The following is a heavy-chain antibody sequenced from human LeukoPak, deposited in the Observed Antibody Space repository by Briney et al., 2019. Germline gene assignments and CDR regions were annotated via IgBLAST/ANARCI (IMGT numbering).Heavy chain of an antibody. D-gene: IGHD2-2*01. J-gene: IGHJ4*02. Sequence: ASVKVSCKASGGTFSSYAISWVRQAPGQGLEWMGGIIPIFGTANYAQKFQGRVTITADESTSTAYMELSSLRSEDTAVYYRASLGYCSSTSCLDMGGYWGQGTLVTVSS. CDR3: ASLGYCSSTSCLDMGGY. CDR2: IIPIFGTA. V-gene: IGHV1-69*13. CDR1: GGTFSSYA.